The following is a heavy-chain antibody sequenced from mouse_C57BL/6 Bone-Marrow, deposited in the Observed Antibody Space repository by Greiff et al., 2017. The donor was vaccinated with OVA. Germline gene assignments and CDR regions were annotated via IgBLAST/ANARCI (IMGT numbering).Heavy chain of an antibody. CDR1: GYTFTDYY. CDR2: INPYNGGT. V-gene: IGHV1-19*01. CDR3: AREGGFAY. J-gene: IGHJ3*01. Sequence: EVQLQQSGPVLVKPGASVKMSCKASGYTFTDYYMNWVKQSHGKSLEWIGVINPYNGGTSYNQKFKGKATLTVDKSSSTAYMELNLTSEDSAVYYCAREGGFAYWGQGTLVTVSA.